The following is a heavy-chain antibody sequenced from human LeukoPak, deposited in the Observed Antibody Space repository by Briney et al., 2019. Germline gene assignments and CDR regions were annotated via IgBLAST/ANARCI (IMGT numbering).Heavy chain of an antibody. J-gene: IGHJ4*02. D-gene: IGHD3-10*01. Sequence: ASVKVSCKASGYTSSGYYIHWMRQAPGQGLEWLGWINPASGDTDYGQKFQGRVSMTRDTSIATAYMELTGLAPDDTAVYYCARDRGPSYDSGIYFQYYFHFWGQGTLVTVSS. CDR1: GYTSSGYY. V-gene: IGHV1-2*02. CDR3: ARDRGPSYDSGIYFQYYFHF. CDR2: INPASGDT.